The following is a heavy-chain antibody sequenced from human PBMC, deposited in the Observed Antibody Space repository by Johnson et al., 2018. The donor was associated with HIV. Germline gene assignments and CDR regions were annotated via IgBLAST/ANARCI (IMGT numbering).Heavy chain of an antibody. CDR2: ISYDGSNK. CDR1: GFTFSRYA. V-gene: IGHV3-30-3*01. Sequence: QVQLVESGGGVVQPGRSLRLSCAASGFTFSRYAMHWVRQAPGKGLEWVTVISYDGSNKYYADSVKGRFTISRDNSKNTLYLQMNSLRAEDTAVYYCARWTVTRGAFDIWGQGTMVTVSS. CDR3: ARWTVTRGAFDI. J-gene: IGHJ3*02. D-gene: IGHD4-17*01.